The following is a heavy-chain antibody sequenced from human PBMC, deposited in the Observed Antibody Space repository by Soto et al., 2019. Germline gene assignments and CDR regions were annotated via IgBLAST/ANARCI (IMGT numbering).Heavy chain of an antibody. CDR2: IYYSGTT. Sequence: PSETLFLTCESSGAYVGRGRYCWTWERQPPGKGLEWIGNIYYSGTTNYNPSLQNRVTISIDTSKNQYSLKLTSVTAADAALYYCARDIRGYSRALDYWGQGTQVTVSS. CDR1: GAYVGRGRYC. D-gene: IGHD5-18*01. J-gene: IGHJ4*02. V-gene: IGHV4-61*01. CDR3: ARDIRGYSRALDY.